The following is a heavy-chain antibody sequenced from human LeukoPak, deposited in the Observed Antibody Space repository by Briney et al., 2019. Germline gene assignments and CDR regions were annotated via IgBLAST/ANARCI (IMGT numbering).Heavy chain of an antibody. CDR1: GGSISSGGYS. V-gene: IGHV4-30-4*07. CDR2: IYYSGST. J-gene: IGHJ6*03. Sequence: PSQTLSLTCAVSGGSISSGGYSWSWIRQPPGKGLEWIGYIYYSGSTYYNPSLKSRVTISVDTSKNQFSLKLSSVTAADTAVYYCARHSGWYPHYYMDVWGKGTTVTISS. D-gene: IGHD6-19*01. CDR3: ARHSGWYPHYYMDV.